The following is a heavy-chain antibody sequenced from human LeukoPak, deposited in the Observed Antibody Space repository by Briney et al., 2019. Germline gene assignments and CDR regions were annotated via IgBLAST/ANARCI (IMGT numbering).Heavy chain of an antibody. CDR3: ARGGYSSSWYHFDY. V-gene: IGHV3-30*14. CDR1: GFTFSSYA. D-gene: IGHD6-13*01. Sequence: GGSLRLSCAASGFTFSSYAMHWVRQAPGKGLEWVAVISYDGSNKYYADSVKGRFTISRDNSKNTLFLQMNSLRAEDTAVYYCARGGYSSSWYHFDYWGQGTLVTVSS. CDR2: ISYDGSNK. J-gene: IGHJ4*02.